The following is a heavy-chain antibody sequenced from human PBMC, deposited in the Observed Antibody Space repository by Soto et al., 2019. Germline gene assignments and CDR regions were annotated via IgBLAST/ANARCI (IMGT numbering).Heavy chain of an antibody. CDR3: AVNYDSYYYYGMDV. V-gene: IGHV3-49*04. Sequence: SLRLSCTASGFTFCDYAMSWVRQAPGKGLEWVGFIRSKAYGGTTEYAASVKGRFTISRDDSKSIAYLQMNSLKTEDTAVYYCAVNYDSYYYYGMDVWGQGTTVTVSS. D-gene: IGHD3-22*01. CDR1: GFTFCDYA. J-gene: IGHJ6*02. CDR2: IRSKAYGGTT.